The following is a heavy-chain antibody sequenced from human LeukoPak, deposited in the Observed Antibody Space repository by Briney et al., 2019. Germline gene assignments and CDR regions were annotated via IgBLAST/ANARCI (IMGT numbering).Heavy chain of an antibody. CDR3: ATIKHGQIFGYFDF. Sequence: PSETLSLTCTVSGAPISSHYWSWLRQPPGKGLEWIGYVIDSVRTKDNPSLQSRLTLSADTSKNEFSLRMSSVTAADTAVYYCATIKHGQIFGYFDFWGQGIKVTVSS. J-gene: IGHJ4*02. D-gene: IGHD3-16*01. V-gene: IGHV4-59*11. CDR2: VIDSVRT. CDR1: GAPISSHY.